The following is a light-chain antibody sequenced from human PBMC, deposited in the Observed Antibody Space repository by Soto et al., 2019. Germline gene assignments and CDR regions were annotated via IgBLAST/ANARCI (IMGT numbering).Light chain of an antibody. Sequence: EIVLTQSPGTLSLSPGERATLSCRASQSVSSSYLAWYQQKPGQAPRLLIYGASSRATSIPDRFSGSGSGTDFTLTISRLEPEDFAVYYCQQYCSSPPGFTFGPGTKVDIK. CDR3: QQYCSSPPGFT. J-gene: IGKJ3*01. V-gene: IGKV3-20*01. CDR2: GAS. CDR1: QSVSSSY.